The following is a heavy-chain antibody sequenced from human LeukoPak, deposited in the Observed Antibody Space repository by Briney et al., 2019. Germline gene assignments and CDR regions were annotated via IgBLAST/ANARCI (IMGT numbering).Heavy chain of an antibody. D-gene: IGHD6-6*01. CDR2: INPYSGAT. J-gene: IGHJ4*02. V-gene: IGHV1-2*02. Sequence: ASVKVSCKASGYTFSANHIHWVRQAPRQGLEWLGWINPYSGATNYAQKFQDRVTMTRDTSISTAYMELTRLTSDDTAVYYCAREASGTDYWGQGTLVTVSS. CDR1: GYTFSANH. CDR3: AREASGTDY.